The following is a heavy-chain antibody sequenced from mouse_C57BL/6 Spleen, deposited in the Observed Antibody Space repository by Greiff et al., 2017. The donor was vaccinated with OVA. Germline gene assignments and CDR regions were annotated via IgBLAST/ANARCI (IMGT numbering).Heavy chain of an antibody. CDR2: IYPGDGDT. CDR3: ARFYDYDFYFDY. V-gene: IGHV1-80*01. D-gene: IGHD2-4*01. J-gene: IGHJ2*01. CDR1: GYAFSSYW. Sequence: QVQLKESGAELVKPGASVKISCKASGYAFSSYWMNWVKQRPGKGLEWIGQIYPGDGDTNYNGKFKGKATLTADKSSSTAYMQLSSLTSEDSAVYYCARFYDYDFYFDYWGQGTTLTVSS.